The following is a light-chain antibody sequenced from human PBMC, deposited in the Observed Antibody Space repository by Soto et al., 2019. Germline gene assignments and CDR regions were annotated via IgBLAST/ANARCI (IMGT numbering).Light chain of an antibody. J-gene: IGLJ3*02. CDR2: GNS. CDR1: SSNIGAAYD. CDR3: QSYDSSLSGWV. Sequence: QSVLTQPPSVSGAPGQRVTISCTGSSSNIGAAYDVQWYQQLPGTAPKLLIYGNSNRPSGVPDRFSGSKSGTSASLAITGLQAEDEADYYCQSYDSSLSGWVFGGGTKLTVL. V-gene: IGLV1-40*01.